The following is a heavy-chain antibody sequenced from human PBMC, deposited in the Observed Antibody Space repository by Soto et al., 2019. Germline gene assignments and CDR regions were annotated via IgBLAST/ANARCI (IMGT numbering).Heavy chain of an antibody. D-gene: IGHD2-2*01. Sequence: QVQLVDSGGGVVQPGRSLRLSCAAPGFTFSSYGMRWVRQAPGKGLEWVAVISYDGSNKYYADSVKGRFTISRDNSKNTLYLQMNSLRAEDTAVYYCAKEEDIVVVPTAPFDYWGQVTLVTVSS. V-gene: IGHV3-30*18. CDR1: GFTFSSYG. J-gene: IGHJ4*02. CDR3: AKEEDIVVVPTAPFDY. CDR2: ISYDGSNK.